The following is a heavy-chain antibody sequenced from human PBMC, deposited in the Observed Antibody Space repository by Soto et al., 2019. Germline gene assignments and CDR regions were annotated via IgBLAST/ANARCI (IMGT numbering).Heavy chain of an antibody. CDR3: ARGQSSSWTFDY. J-gene: IGHJ4*02. CDR2: IGTAGDT. CDR1: GFTFSSYD. Sequence: EVQLVESGGGLVQPGGSLRLSCAASGFTFSSYDMHWVRRATGKGLEWVSAIGTAGDTYYPGSVKGRFTISRENAKNSLYLQMNSLRAGDTAVYYCARGQSSSWTFDYWGQGTLVXVSS. V-gene: IGHV3-13*01. D-gene: IGHD6-13*01.